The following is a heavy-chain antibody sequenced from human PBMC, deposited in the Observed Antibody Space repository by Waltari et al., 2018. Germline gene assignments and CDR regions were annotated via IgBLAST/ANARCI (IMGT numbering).Heavy chain of an antibody. V-gene: IGHV3-48*02. CDR1: GFAFSTYT. Sequence: EVQLVESGGGLVQPGGSLRLSCAASGFAFSTYTMNSARQAPGKGLEWISFISDAGGIIYYADSVKGRFTIARDNAKNSLYPQMNSLRDDDTALYYCTRSSGQDKWGQGTLVTVSS. J-gene: IGHJ4*02. D-gene: IGHD6-19*01. CDR3: TRSSGQDK. CDR2: ISDAGGII.